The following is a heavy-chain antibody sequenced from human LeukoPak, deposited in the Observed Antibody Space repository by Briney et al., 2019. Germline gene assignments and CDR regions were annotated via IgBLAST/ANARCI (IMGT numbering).Heavy chain of an antibody. CDR2: IKQDGSEK. D-gene: IGHD3-10*01. CDR3: ARDESGYHYGHYH. J-gene: IGHJ4*02. CDR1: GFTFRSYW. Sequence: PGGSLRLSCAASGFTFRSYWMTWVRQAPGKGLEWLANIKQDGSEKYYVDSVKGRFTISRDNVKNSLYLQMNSLRAEDTAMYYCARDESGYHYGHYHWGQGTLVTVSS. V-gene: IGHV3-7*03.